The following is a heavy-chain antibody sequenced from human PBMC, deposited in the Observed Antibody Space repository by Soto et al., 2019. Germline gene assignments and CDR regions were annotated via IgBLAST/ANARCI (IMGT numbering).Heavy chain of an antibody. CDR1: GGSFSGYY. D-gene: IGHD2-15*01. CDR2: INHSGST. V-gene: IGHV4-34*01. CDR3: ARGPYCSGGSCLYYFDY. J-gene: IGHJ4*02. Sequence: QVQLQQWGAGLSKPSETLSLTCAVYGGSFSGYYWSWIRQPPGKGLEWIGEINHSGSTNYNPSLKSRVTISVDTSKNQFSLKLSSVTAADTAVYYCARGPYCSGGSCLYYFDYWGQGTLVTVSS.